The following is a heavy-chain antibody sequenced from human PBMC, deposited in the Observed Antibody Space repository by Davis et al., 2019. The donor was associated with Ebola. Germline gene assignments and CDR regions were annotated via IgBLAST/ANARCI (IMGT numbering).Heavy chain of an antibody. Sequence: SVKVSCKASGGTFSSYAISWVRQAPGQGLEWMGGIIPIFGTANYAQKFQGRVTITADESTSTAYMELSSLRSEDTAVYYCARPGSGYSSSPTPFDYWGQGTLVTVSS. J-gene: IGHJ4*02. CDR2: IIPIFGTA. CDR1: GGTFSSYA. V-gene: IGHV1-69*13. CDR3: ARPGSGYSSSPTPFDY. D-gene: IGHD6-6*01.